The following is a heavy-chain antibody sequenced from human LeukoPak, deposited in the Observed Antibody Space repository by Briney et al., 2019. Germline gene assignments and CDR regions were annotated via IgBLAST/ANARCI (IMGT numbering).Heavy chain of an antibody. D-gene: IGHD3-22*01. CDR2: INPSGGST. J-gene: IGHJ4*02. CDR3: ARLQFPYDSSGYFDY. V-gene: IGHV1-46*01. CDR1: GYTFTSYY. Sequence: ASVKVSSKASGYTFTSYYMHWVRQAPGQGLEWMGIINPSGGSTSYAQKFQGRVTMTRDTSTSTVYMELSSLRSEDTAVYYCARLQFPYDSSGYFDYWGQGTLVTVSS.